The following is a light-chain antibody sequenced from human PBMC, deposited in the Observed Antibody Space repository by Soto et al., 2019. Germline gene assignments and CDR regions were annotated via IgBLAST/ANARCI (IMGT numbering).Light chain of an antibody. CDR1: QSVLFSSNNKNY. CDR3: QQYYDTPT. CDR2: WAS. V-gene: IGKV4-1*01. J-gene: IGKJ4*01. Sequence: DIVMTQSPDSLAVSLCERATINCKSSQSVLFSSNNKNYLAWYQQKPGKPPRVLIYWASTRESGVPDRFSATGSGTDFTLTISSLQAEDVAVYYCQQYYDTPTFGGGTKVDIK.